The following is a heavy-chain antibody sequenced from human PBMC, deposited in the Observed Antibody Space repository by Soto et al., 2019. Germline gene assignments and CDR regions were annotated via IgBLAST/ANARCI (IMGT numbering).Heavy chain of an antibody. D-gene: IGHD3-10*01. Sequence: QVQLQESGPGLVKPSQTLSLTCTVSGGSISSGNYYWTWIRQPPGKGLEWIGYIFYSGTTYYNPYHKSRVTISVGTSKNQFSLKLSSVTAADTAVYYCSRDSGWFGEFSYYYNGMDGWGQGTTVTVSS. J-gene: IGHJ6*02. V-gene: IGHV4-30-4*01. CDR3: SRDSGWFGEFSYYYNGMDG. CDR2: IFYSGTT. CDR1: GGSISSGNYY.